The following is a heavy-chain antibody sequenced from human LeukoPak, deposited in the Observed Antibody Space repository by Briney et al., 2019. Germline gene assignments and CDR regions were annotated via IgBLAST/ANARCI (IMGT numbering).Heavy chain of an antibody. CDR1: GGSFSGYY. CDR3: ARAGIAVAGDAFDI. V-gene: IGHV4-34*01. CDR2: INHSGST. Sequence: SETLSVTCAVYGGSFSGYYWSWIRQPPGKGLEWIGEINHSGSTNYNPSLKSRVTISVDTSKNQFSLKLSSVTAADTAVYYCARAGIAVAGDAFDIWGQGTMVTVSS. D-gene: IGHD6-19*01. J-gene: IGHJ3*02.